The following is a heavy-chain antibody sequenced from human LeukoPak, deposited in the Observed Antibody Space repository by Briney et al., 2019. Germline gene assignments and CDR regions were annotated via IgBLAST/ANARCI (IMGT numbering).Heavy chain of an antibody. D-gene: IGHD1-7*01. J-gene: IGHJ3*02. Sequence: GGSLRLSCAASGFTVSSNYMSWVRQAPGKGLEWVSVIYSGGSTYYADSVKGRFTISRDNSKNTLYLQMNSLRAEDTAVYYCARVRSKLPADAFDIWGQGTMVTVSS. CDR3: ARVRSKLPADAFDI. CDR2: IYSGGST. CDR1: GFTVSSNY. V-gene: IGHV3-66*01.